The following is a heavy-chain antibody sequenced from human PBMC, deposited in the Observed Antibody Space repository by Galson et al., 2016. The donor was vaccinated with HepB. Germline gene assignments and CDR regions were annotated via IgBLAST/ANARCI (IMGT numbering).Heavy chain of an antibody. CDR3: AKDMYSDSSDDALDF. V-gene: IGHV1-18*04. D-gene: IGHD6-19*01. J-gene: IGHJ3*01. Sequence: QSGAEVKKPGASVRVSCKASGFRFSDFGITWVRQAPGQGLEWMGRISAYNGHSNYAQQFQGRVTMITDTSTNTGYLDLRSLRPDDTAIYYCAKDMYSDSSDDALDFWGQGTLVIVSS. CDR1: GFRFSDFG. CDR2: ISAYNGHS.